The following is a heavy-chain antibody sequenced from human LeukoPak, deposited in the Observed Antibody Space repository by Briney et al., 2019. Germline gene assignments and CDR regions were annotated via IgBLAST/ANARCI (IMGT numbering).Heavy chain of an antibody. CDR1: GGSISGYY. CDR3: ARDLMTHSSSWSPRYYYYGMDV. J-gene: IGHJ6*02. V-gene: IGHV4-59*01. Sequence: SETLSLTCTVSGGSISGYYWSWIRQPPGKGLEWVGYIYYSGSTNYNPSLKSRVTISVDTSKNQFSLKLSSVTAADTAVYYCARDLMTHSSSWSPRYYYYGMDVWGQGTTVTVSS. CDR2: IYYSGST. D-gene: IGHD6-13*01.